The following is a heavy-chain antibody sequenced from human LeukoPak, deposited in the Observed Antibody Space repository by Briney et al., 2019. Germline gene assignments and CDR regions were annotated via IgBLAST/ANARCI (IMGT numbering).Heavy chain of an antibody. CDR1: GFAFGSYA. D-gene: IGHD2-15*01. CDR3: AKTTVGYSSGRFPGWPADY. J-gene: IGHJ4*02. CDR2: IFGSGGSA. Sequence: PGGSLRLSCTASGFAFGSYAMSWVRQAPGKGLKWVSGIFGSGGSAHYADSVKGRFTISRDNSKNTVYLEMNSLGVEDTAVYYCAKTTVGYSSGRFPGWPADYWGQGTLVTVSS. V-gene: IGHV3-23*01.